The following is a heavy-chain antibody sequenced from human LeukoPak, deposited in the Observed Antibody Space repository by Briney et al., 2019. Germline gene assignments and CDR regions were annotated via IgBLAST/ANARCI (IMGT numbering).Heavy chain of an antibody. Sequence: PGGSLRLSCVASGFTFSNYAMSWVRQAPGRGLEWVSTISGRGDGTYDAESVKGRFTISRDNSKNTLYLHMNSLRAEDTAVYYCARDTYSTTWHEIRYRGQGTLVTVSS. V-gene: IGHV3-23*01. CDR2: ISGRGDGT. CDR3: ARDTYSTTWHEIRY. D-gene: IGHD2-2*01. J-gene: IGHJ4*02. CDR1: GFTFSNYA.